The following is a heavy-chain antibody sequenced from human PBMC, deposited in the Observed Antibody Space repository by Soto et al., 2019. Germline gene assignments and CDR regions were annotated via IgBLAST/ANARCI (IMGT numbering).Heavy chain of an antibody. J-gene: IGHJ3*02. CDR1: GFTFSSYG. CDR3: AKARSYYYGSGSGDAFDI. Sequence: QVQLVESGGGVVQPGRSLRLSCAASGFTFSSYGMHWVRQAPGKGLEWVAVISYDGSNKYYADSVKGRFTISRDNSKNTLYLQMNRLRAEDTAVYYCAKARSYYYGSGSGDAFDIWGQGTMVTVSS. D-gene: IGHD3-10*01. V-gene: IGHV3-30*18. CDR2: ISYDGSNK.